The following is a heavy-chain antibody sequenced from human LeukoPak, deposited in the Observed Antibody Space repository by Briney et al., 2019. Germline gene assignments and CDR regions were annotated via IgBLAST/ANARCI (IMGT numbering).Heavy chain of an antibody. J-gene: IGHJ3*02. D-gene: IGHD2-15*01. V-gene: IGHV3-53*04. CDR1: GFTVSSNY. Sequence: PGGSLRLSCAASGFTVSSNYMSWVRQAPGKGLEWVSVIYSGGSTYYADSVKGRFTISRHNSKNTLYLKMNSLRAEDTAVYYCARAQAVVASVDAFDIWGQGTMVTVSS. CDR2: IYSGGST. CDR3: ARAQAVVASVDAFDI.